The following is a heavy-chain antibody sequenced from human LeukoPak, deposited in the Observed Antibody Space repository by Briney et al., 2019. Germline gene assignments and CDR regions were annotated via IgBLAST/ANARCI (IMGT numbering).Heavy chain of an antibody. D-gene: IGHD6-13*01. CDR2: INTNTGNP. J-gene: IGHJ4*02. CDR3: ARDSSSRYSSSWYRF. Sequence: ASVKVSCKASGYTFTSYAMNWVRQAPGQGLEWVGWINTNTGNPTYAQGFPGRFVFSLDTSVSTAYLQISSLKAEDTAVYYCARDSSSRYSSSWYRFWGQGTLVTVSS. V-gene: IGHV7-4-1*02. CDR1: GYTFTSYA.